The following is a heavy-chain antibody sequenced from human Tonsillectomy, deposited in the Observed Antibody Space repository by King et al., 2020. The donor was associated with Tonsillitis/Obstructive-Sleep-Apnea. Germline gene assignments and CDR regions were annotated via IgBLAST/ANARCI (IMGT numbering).Heavy chain of an antibody. D-gene: IGHD2-15*01. CDR1: RFTFSSYA. V-gene: IGHV3-30*01. J-gene: IGHJ3*02. CDR2: ISYDGGNK. Sequence: VQLVESGGGVVQPGRSLRLSCAASRFTFSSYAMHWVRQVPGKGLEWVAVISYDGGNKYYADSVKGRFTISRDNSKKTLYLQMKSLRAEDTAVYYCAREDGYCSGGSCYSKAFDIWGQGTMVTVSS. CDR3: AREDGYCSGGSCYSKAFDI.